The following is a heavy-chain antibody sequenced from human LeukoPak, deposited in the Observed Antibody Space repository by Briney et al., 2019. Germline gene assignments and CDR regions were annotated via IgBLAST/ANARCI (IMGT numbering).Heavy chain of an antibody. CDR3: AREVYSGSYWMYYYYYMDV. CDR2: ISAYNGNT. CDR1: GYTFTSYG. V-gene: IGHV1-18*01. D-gene: IGHD1-26*01. Sequence: AASVKVSCKASGYTFTSYGISWVRQAPGQGLEWMGWISAYNGNTNYAQKLQGRVTMTTDTSTSTAYMELRSLRSDDTAVYYCAREVYSGSYWMYYYYYMDVWGKGTTVTVSS. J-gene: IGHJ6*03.